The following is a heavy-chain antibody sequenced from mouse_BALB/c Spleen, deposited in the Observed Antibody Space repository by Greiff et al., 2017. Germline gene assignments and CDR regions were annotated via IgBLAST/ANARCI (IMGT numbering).Heavy chain of an antibody. V-gene: IGHV3-8*02. Sequence: EVQLQQSGPSLVKPSQTLSLTCSVTGDSITSGYWNWIRKFPGNKLEYMGYISYSGSTYYNPSLKSRISITRDTSKNQYYLQLNSVTTEDTATYYCARLVESMILYAMDYWGQGTSVTVSS. CDR1: GDSITSGY. J-gene: IGHJ4*01. D-gene: IGHD2-3*01. CDR2: ISYSGST. CDR3: ARLVESMILYAMDY.